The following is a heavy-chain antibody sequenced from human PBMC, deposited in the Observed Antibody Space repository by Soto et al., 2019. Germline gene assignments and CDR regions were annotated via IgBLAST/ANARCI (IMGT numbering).Heavy chain of an antibody. CDR2: IIPILGIA. CDR1: GGTFSSYT. CDR3: ASRPGSSPFDY. Sequence: QVQLVQSGAEVKKPGSSVKVSCNASGGTFSSYTISWVRQAPGQGLEWMGRIIPILGIANYAQKFQGRVTITAEKSTSTAYMELSSLRSEDTDVYYCASRPGSSPFDYWGQGTLVTVSS. D-gene: IGHD2-15*01. J-gene: IGHJ4*02. V-gene: IGHV1-69*02.